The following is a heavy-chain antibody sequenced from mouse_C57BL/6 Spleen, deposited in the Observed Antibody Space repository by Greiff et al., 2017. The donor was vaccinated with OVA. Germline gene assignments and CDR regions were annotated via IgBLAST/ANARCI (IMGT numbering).Heavy chain of an antibody. CDR1: GFTFSDYG. CDR3: ARRDYGSSYRTDAMDY. Sequence: EVKLMESGGGLVKPGGSLKLSCAASGFTFSDYGMHWVRQAPEKGLEWVAYISSGSSTIYYADTVKGRFTISRDNAKNTLFLQMTSLRSEDTAMYYCARRDYGSSYRTDAMDYWGQGTSVTVSS. V-gene: IGHV5-17*01. CDR2: ISSGSSTI. D-gene: IGHD1-1*01. J-gene: IGHJ4*01.